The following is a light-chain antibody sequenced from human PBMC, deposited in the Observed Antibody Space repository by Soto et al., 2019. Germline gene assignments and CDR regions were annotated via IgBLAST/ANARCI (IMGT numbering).Light chain of an antibody. CDR3: QQYNSYS. V-gene: IGKV1-5*01. CDR2: HAS. CDR1: QSISSW. Sequence: EIQMTQSPSTLSGSVGDRFTITCRASQSISSWLAWYQQKPGKAPKVLIYHASNLQSGVPSRFSGSGSGTEFTLTISSLQPDDFATYYCQQYNSYSFGQGTKVDIK. J-gene: IGKJ1*01.